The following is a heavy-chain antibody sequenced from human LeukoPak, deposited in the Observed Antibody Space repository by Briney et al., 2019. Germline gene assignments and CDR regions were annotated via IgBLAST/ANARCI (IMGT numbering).Heavy chain of an antibody. CDR1: RCIYVWHP. J-gene: IGHJ6*02. D-gene: IGHD6-19*01. Sequence: GGSLTLSFLSTRCIYVWHPSNEVGQAPGKGLEWVSAISGGGGSTYYADSVKGRFTISRDNSKNTLYLQMNRLRAEETAFYTNAYIAVKSSRGDSGTHVWCQGTTVTVSS. CDR2: ISGGGGST. CDR3: AYIAVKSSRGDSGTHV. V-gene: IGHV3-23*01.